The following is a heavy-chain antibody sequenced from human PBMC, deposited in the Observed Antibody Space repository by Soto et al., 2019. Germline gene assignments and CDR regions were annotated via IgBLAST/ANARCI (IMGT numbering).Heavy chain of an antibody. CDR2: IWYDGSNK. CDR1: GFTFSSYV. V-gene: IGHV3-33*01. CDR3: ARDSSGRFNFDY. Sequence: LRLSCAASGFTFSSYVMHWVRQAPGKGLEWVAVIWYDGSNKYYADSVKGRFTISRDNSKNTLYLQMNSLRAEDTAVYYCARDSSGRFNFDYWGQGTLVTVSS. J-gene: IGHJ4*02. D-gene: IGHD6-19*01.